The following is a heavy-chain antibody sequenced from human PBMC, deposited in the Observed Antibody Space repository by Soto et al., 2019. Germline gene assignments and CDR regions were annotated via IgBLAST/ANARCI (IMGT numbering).Heavy chain of an antibody. CDR3: SRGLWATKSFDY. J-gene: IGHJ4*02. CDR1: GGSISSYY. V-gene: IGHV4-59*08. D-gene: IGHD3-10*01. CDR2: IYYSGST. Sequence: QVQLQESGPGLVKPSETLSLTCTVSGGSISSYYWSWIRQPPGKGLEWIGYIYYSGSTNYNPSLKSRVTISVDTSKNQFSVNLSSVTAADTAVYYCSRGLWATKSFDYWGQGTLVTVSS.